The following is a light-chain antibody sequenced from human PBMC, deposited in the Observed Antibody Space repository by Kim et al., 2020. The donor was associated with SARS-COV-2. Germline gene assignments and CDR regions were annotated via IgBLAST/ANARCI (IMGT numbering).Light chain of an antibody. Sequence: SSELTQDPAVSVALGQTVRITCQGDSLRTYSANWYQQKPGQAPLLVFYGNNNRPSGIPDRFSGSSSGNTASLTITGAQSEDEADYYCNSRDSSGHHWVFG. CDR1: SLRTYS. J-gene: IGLJ3*02. V-gene: IGLV3-19*01. CDR2: GNN. CDR3: NSRDSSGHHWV.